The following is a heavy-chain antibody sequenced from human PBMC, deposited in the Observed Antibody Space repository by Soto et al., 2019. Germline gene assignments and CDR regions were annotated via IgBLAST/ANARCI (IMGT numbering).Heavy chain of an antibody. J-gene: IGHJ6*02. CDR2: ISWNGDNT. Sequence: EVQLAESGGGVARPGGSRRLSCAASGIAFGDYGMTWVRRVPGKGLEWVAGISWNGDNTGYADFAKGRFTISRDNSTKSLLLEMNSLRVEDTAFYYCARGEYTSRRGFDVWGQGTPVTVSS. V-gene: IGHV3-20*04. CDR3: ARGEYTSRRGFDV. CDR1: GIAFGDYG. D-gene: IGHD6-6*01.